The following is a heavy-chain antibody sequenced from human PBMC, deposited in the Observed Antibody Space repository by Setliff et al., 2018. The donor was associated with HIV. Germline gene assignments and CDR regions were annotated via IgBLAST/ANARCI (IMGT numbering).Heavy chain of an antibody. D-gene: IGHD6-13*01. J-gene: IGHJ5*02. V-gene: IGHV4-38-2*01. CDR1: GYSISSGYY. Sequence: PSETLSLTCAVSGYSISSGYYWGWIRQPPGKGLEWIGSIYYSGSTYYNPSLKSRVTISVDTSKNQFSLKLSSVTAADTAVHYCASSSWSLNWFDPWGQGTLVTVSS. CDR2: IYYSGST. CDR3: ASSSWSLNWFDP.